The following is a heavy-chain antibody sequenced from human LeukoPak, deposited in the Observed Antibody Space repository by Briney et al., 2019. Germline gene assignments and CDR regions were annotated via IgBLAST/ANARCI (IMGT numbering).Heavy chain of an antibody. CDR3: AQDPAAVPGSLHY. CDR1: GFTFSRYA. J-gene: IGHJ4*01. Sequence: GGSLRLSCAASGFTFSRYAMSWVRQAPGKGLEWVSVIRDSGGSTYYADSVKGRFTISRDNSKTTLYLQMNSLSAEATAVHYSAQDPAAVPGSLHYWGHGTLVTLSS. V-gene: IGHV3-23*01. D-gene: IGHD6-19*01. CDR2: IRDSGGST.